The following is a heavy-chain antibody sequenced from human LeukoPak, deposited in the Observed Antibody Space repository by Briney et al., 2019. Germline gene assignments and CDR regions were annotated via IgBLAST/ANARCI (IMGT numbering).Heavy chain of an antibody. CDR3: AKDTWAV. J-gene: IGHJ4*02. D-gene: IGHD2/OR15-2a*01. CDR1: GFTFSSYG. V-gene: IGHV3-30*18. CDR2: ISYDGSNK. Sequence: PGRSLRLSCAASGFTFSSYGMHWVRQAPGKGLEWVAVISYDGSNKYYADSVKGRFTISRDNSKNTLYLQMNSLRAEDTAVYYCAKDTWAVWGQGTLVTVSS.